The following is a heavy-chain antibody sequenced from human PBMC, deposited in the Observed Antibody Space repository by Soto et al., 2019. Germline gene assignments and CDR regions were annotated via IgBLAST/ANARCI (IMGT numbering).Heavy chain of an antibody. CDR2: IIPIFGTA. J-gene: IGHJ4*02. D-gene: IGHD3-22*01. CDR3: ASPYYYDSRGYYYPFDY. V-gene: IGHV1-69*01. CDR1: GGTFSSYA. Sequence: QVQLVQSGAEVKKPGSSVKVSCKASGGTFSSYAISWVRQAPGQGLEWMGGIIPIFGTANYAQKFQGRVTITADESTSTAYMELSSLRTEDTAVYYCASPYYYDSRGYYYPFDYWGQGTLVTVSS.